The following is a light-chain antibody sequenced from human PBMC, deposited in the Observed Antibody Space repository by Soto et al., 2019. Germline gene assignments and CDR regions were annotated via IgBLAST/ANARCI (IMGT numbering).Light chain of an antibody. J-gene: IGLJ1*01. V-gene: IGLV2-14*01. CDR1: FSDVGGYDY. Sequence: QSALTQPASVSGSPGQSIAISCTGTFSDVGGYDYVSWYQQHPDKAPKLMIYEVTKRPSGVSNRFSGSKSGNTASLTISGLQPQDDADYYCSSHTSGSTRVLGSGTKLTVL. CDR3: SSHTSGSTRV. CDR2: EVT.